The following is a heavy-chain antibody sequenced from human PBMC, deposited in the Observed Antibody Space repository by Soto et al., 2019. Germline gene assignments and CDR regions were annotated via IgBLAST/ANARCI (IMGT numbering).Heavy chain of an antibody. CDR3: ARDLRDVVVVAATPDYYYGMDV. CDR2: IIPIFGTA. J-gene: IGHJ6*02. D-gene: IGHD2-15*01. Sequence: SVKVSCKASGDTFSSYSFSWVRQAPGQGLEWMGGIIPIFGTANYAQKFQGRVTITADESTSTAYMELSSLRSEDTAVYYCARDLRDVVVVAATPDYYYGMDVWGQGTTVTVSS. V-gene: IGHV1-69*13. CDR1: GDTFSSYS.